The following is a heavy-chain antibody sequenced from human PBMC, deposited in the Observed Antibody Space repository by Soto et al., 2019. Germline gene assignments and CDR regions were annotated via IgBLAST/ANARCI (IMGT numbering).Heavy chain of an antibody. CDR1: GGSISSSNW. CDR3: ARLGGYIYYYYGMDV. D-gene: IGHD3-22*01. V-gene: IGHV4-4*02. CDR2: IYHSGST. Sequence: SETLSLTCAVSGGSISSSNWWSWVRQPPGKGLEWIGEIYHSGSTNYNPSLKSRVTISVDKSKNQFPLKLSSVTAADTAVYYCARLGGYIYYYYGMDVWGQGTTVTVSS. J-gene: IGHJ6*02.